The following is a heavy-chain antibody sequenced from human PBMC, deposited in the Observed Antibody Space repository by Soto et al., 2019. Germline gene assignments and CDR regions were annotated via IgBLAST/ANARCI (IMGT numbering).Heavy chain of an antibody. CDR3: ARSSNYGSGSRELWGAFDI. CDR1: GGSISSGGYS. V-gene: IGHV4-30-2*01. D-gene: IGHD3-10*01. J-gene: IGHJ3*02. Sequence: SETLSLTCAVSGGSISSGGYSWSWIRQPPGKGLEGIGYIYHSGSTYYNPSLKSRVTISVDRSKNQFSLKLSSVTAADTAVYYCARSSNYGSGSRELWGAFDIWGQGTMVTVSS. CDR2: IYHSGST.